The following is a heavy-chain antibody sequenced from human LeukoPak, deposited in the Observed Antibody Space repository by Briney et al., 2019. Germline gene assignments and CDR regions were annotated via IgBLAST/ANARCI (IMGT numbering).Heavy chain of an antibody. J-gene: IGHJ5*02. Sequence: ASVKVSCKASGYAFTGYYIHWVRQAPGQGLEWMGWINPNSGGTKYAQKFQGRVTMTRDTSITIAYMGLSRLRSDDTAVYYCAKGRVVAGSKSLTYHWFDPWGQGTLVTVSS. CDR3: AKGRVVAGSKSLTYHWFDP. CDR2: INPNSGGT. V-gene: IGHV1-2*02. D-gene: IGHD6-19*01. CDR1: GYAFTGYY.